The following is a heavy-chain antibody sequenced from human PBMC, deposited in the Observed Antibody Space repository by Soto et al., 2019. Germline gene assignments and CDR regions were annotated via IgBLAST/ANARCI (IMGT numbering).Heavy chain of an antibody. Sequence: EVQLVESGGGLFQAEGSLRLSCEASGFTFSHYWMHWVRQAPGKGLVWVSRINHDGSDPIYADSVKGRFTISRDNAKNTVYLQMSSLRVEDTAVYFFSRGDGNYSRLAFWGQGSLVTVSS. V-gene: IGHV3-74*01. CDR3: SRGDGNYSRLAF. CDR2: INHDGSDP. J-gene: IGHJ4*02. CDR1: GFTFSHYW. D-gene: IGHD3-3*01.